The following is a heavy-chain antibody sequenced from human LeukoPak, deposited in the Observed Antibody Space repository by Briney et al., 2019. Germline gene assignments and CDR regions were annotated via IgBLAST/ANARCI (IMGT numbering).Heavy chain of an antibody. J-gene: IGHJ4*02. CDR1: GYTFIIDG. V-gene: IGHV1-18*01. CDR2: ISAYNGYT. Sequence: ASVKPSCKASGYTFIIDGTSWDRQAPGLGLEWMGWISAYNGYTNYAEKLQDRITMTTDTSTSTAYMELRSLKSDDTAVYYCARDRDRGFDYWGQGTLVTVSS. CDR3: ARDRDRGFDY. D-gene: IGHD5-24*01.